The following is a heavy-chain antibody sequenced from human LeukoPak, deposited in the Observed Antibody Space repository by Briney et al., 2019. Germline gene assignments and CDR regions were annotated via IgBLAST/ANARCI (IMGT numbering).Heavy chain of an antibody. CDR3: ARRVSGIAARPGAFDI. CDR1: GGTFSSYA. CDR2: IIPIFGTA. D-gene: IGHD6-6*01. Sequence: SVKVSCKASGGTFSSYAISWVRQAPGQGLEWMGGIIPIFGTANYAQKFQGRVTITADKSTSTAYMELSSLRSEDTAVYYCARRVSGIAARPGAFDIWGQGTMVTVSS. J-gene: IGHJ3*02. V-gene: IGHV1-69*06.